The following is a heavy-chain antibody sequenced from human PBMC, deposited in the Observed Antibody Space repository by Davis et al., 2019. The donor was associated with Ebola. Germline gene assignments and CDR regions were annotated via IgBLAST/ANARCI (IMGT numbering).Heavy chain of an antibody. CDR1: GYTFTTYA. CDR2: INAGNGNT. J-gene: IGHJ6*02. D-gene: IGHD3-16*01. V-gene: IGHV1-3*01. CDR3: ARDHMITSWGMDV. Sequence: ASVKVSCKTSGYTFTTYAIYWVRQAPGQRLEWMGWINAGNGNTKYSQNFQGRVTITRDTSATTAYIEVNSLRAEDTAVYYCARDHMITSWGMDVWGQGTTVTVSS.